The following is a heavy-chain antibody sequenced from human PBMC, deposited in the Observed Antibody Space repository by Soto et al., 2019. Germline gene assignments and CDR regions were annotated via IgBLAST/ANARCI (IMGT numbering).Heavy chain of an antibody. V-gene: IGHV4-59*01. J-gene: IGHJ6*02. CDR3: ARAPTDRYYYGMDV. CDR2: IYYSGST. CDR1: GGSISSYY. Sequence: QVQLQESGPGLVKPSETLSLTCTVSGGSISSYYWSWIRQPPGKGLEWIGYIYYSGSTNYNPSLKSQVTTSVDTAKNQCALKLSSVTAADTAVYDCARAPTDRYYYGMDVWGQGTTVTVSS.